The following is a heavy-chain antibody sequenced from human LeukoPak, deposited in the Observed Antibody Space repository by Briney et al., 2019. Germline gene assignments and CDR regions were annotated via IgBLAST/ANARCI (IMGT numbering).Heavy chain of an antibody. CDR2: IDYSGST. Sequence: SETLSLTCTVSGGSISSSSYYWGWIRQPPGKGLEWIGSIDYSGSTYYNPSLKSRVTISVDTSKNQFSPKLSSVTAADTAVYYCANENLWFGELLSWFDPWGQGTLVTVSS. CDR3: ANENLWFGELLSWFDP. V-gene: IGHV4-39*01. D-gene: IGHD3-10*01. J-gene: IGHJ5*02. CDR1: GGSISSSSYY.